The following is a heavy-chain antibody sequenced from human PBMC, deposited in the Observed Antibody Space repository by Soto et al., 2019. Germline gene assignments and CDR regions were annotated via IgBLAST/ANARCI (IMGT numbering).Heavy chain of an antibody. Sequence: SETLSLTCTVSGGSIRSYYWSWIRQPPGKGLEWIGSIYYSGSTNYKPSLKSRVTISVDTSRNQFSLKLNSVTAADTAVYYCARQGGWFDPWGQGTLVTV. V-gene: IGHV4-59*08. J-gene: IGHJ5*02. CDR1: GGSIRSYY. CDR2: IYYSGST. CDR3: ARQGGWFDP. D-gene: IGHD1-26*01.